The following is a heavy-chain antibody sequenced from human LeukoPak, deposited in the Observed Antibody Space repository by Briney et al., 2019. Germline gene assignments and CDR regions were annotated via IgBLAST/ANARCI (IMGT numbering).Heavy chain of an antibody. Sequence: PGGSLRLSCAASGFTFSSYGMHWVRQAPGKGLEWVAVISYDGSNKYYAGSVKGRFTISRDNSKNTLYLQMNSLRAEDTAVYYCAHKTFDYWGQGTLVTVSS. V-gene: IGHV3-30*03. CDR3: AHKTFDY. CDR2: ISYDGSNK. J-gene: IGHJ4*02. CDR1: GFTFSSYG.